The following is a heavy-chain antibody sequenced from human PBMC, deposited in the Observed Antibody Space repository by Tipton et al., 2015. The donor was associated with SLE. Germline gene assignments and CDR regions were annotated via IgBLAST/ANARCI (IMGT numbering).Heavy chain of an antibody. CDR2: ISVDGSGT. CDR1: GFTFSSHW. Sequence: SLRLSCAASGFTFSSHWMHWVRQATGKGLVWVSQISVDGSGTTYADSVKGRFTLSRDNANNAVYLQMNSLRAEDTAVYYCVRGGFGSGLDCWGQGTLVTVSP. CDR3: VRGGFGSGLDC. D-gene: IGHD3-10*01. V-gene: IGHV3-74*03. J-gene: IGHJ4*02.